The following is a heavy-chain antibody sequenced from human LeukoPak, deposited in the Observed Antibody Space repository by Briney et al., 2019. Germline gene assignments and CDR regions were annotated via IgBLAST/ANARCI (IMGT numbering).Heavy chain of an antibody. CDR3: ARGEDFERYYLAY. CDR1: GGSISSYY. V-gene: IGHV4-59*01. J-gene: IGHJ4*02. D-gene: IGHD3-9*01. Sequence: SETLSLTCTVSGGSISSYYWSWIRQPPGKGLEWIGSIYHSGNTYYNPSLKSRVTISVDTSKNQFSLKLTSVTAADTAVYFCARGEDFERYYLAYWGQGTLVTVSS. CDR2: IYHSGNT.